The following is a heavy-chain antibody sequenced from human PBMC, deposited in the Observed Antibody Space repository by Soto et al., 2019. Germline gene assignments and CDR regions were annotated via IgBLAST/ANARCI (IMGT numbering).Heavy chain of an antibody. CDR3: AIGDCSSTSCYVGYYYYMDV. D-gene: IGHD2-2*01. V-gene: IGHV4-39*01. CDR2: FYYSGST. CDR1: GGSISSSSYY. Sequence: TSETLSLTCTVSGGSISSSSYYWGWIRQPPGKGLEWIGSFYYSGSTYSNPSLKSRVTISVDTSKNQFSLKLSSVTSADTAVYYCAIGDCSSTSCYVGYYYYMDVWGKGTTVTVSS. J-gene: IGHJ6*03.